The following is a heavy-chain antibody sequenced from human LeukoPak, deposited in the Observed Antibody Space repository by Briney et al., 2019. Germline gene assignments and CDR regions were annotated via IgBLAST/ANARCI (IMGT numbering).Heavy chain of an antibody. CDR2: IIPMFGTA. D-gene: IGHD3-22*01. V-gene: IGHV1-69*05. J-gene: IGHJ4*02. CDR1: GCTFSRHA. Sequence: SVKVSCKASGCTFSRHAISWVRQAPGQGLEWMGGIIPMFGTANYAQKFQGRVTITTDESTSTGYMELSSLRSEDTAVYYCATPYYDSSGYHALDYWGQGTLVTVSS. CDR3: ATPYYDSSGYHALDY.